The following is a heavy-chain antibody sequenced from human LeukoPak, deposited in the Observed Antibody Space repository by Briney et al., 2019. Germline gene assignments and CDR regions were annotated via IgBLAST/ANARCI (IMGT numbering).Heavy chain of an antibody. CDR1: GFTVSSNY. CDR3: AKGFSYCSGGSCYPNTYYYYYMDV. J-gene: IGHJ6*03. V-gene: IGHV3-53*01. CDR2: IYSGGST. Sequence: GGSLRLSCAATGFTVSSNYMSWVRQAPGKGLEWVSVIYSGGSTYYADSVKGRFTISRDNSKNTLYLQMNSLRAEDTAVYYCAKGFSYCSGGSCYPNTYYYYYMDVWGKGTTVTVSS. D-gene: IGHD2-15*01.